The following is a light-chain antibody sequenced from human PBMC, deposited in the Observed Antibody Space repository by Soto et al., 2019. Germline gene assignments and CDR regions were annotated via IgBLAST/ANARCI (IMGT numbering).Light chain of an antibody. CDR2: GAS. V-gene: IGKV3-15*01. CDR1: QSVSTN. Sequence: IVMTQSPATLSVSPGERATLSCRASQSVSTNLAWYQQKPDQAPRLLIYGASTRATGIPARFSGSGSVTEFTLTISSLQSEDFAVFYCQQYNYWPPATFGQGTMVEIK. J-gene: IGKJ1*01. CDR3: QQYNYWPPAT.